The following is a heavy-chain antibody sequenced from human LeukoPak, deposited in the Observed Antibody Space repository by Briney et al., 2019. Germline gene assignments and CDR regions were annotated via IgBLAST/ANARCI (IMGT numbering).Heavy chain of an antibody. J-gene: IGHJ6*02. D-gene: IGHD2-2*02. CDR2: ISYDESSK. Sequence: GRSLRLSCAASGLTFSNYGMHWVRQAPGKGLEWVTFISYDESSKYYADSVKGRFTISRDNSKNTLYLQMNSLRAEDTAVYYCAKIACSSTSCYRNYYYNMDVWGQGTTVTVSS. V-gene: IGHV3-30*18. CDR1: GLTFSNYG. CDR3: AKIACSSTSCYRNYYYNMDV.